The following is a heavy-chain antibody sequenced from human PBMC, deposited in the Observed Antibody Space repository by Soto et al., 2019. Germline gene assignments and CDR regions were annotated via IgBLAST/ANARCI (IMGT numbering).Heavy chain of an antibody. Sequence: GPLRLSCAASVFTCSSYDMHWVRQATGKGLEWVSAIGTAGDPYYPGSVKGRFTISRENAKNSLYLQMNSLRAGDTAVYYCARGGIDSYAIDYWGQGTLVTVSS. V-gene: IGHV3-13*05. CDR1: VFTCSSYD. CDR3: ARGGIDSYAIDY. CDR2: IGTAGDP. J-gene: IGHJ4*02. D-gene: IGHD5-18*01.